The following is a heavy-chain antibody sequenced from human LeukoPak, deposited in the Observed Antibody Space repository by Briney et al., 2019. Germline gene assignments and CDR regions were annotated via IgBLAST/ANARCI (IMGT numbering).Heavy chain of an antibody. J-gene: IGHJ6*02. CDR3: AKLAVAGRNYYYYGMDV. V-gene: IGHV3-23*01. CDR1: GFTFSSYA. Sequence: PGGSLRLSCAASGFTFSSYAMSWVRQAPGKGLEWVSAISGSGGSTYYADSVKGRFTISRDNSKNTLYLQMNSLRAEDTAVYYCAKLAVAGRNYYYYGMDVWGQGTTVTVSS. D-gene: IGHD6-19*01. CDR2: ISGSGGST.